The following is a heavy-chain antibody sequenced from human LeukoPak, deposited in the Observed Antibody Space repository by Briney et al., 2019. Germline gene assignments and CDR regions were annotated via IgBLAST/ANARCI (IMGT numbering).Heavy chain of an antibody. CDR3: ARGGRGSGTQWFDY. V-gene: IGHV4-61*02. Sequence: PSETLSLTCTVSGGSISSGSYYWSWIRQPAGKGLEWIGRIYTSGSTNYNPSLKSRVTISVDTSKNQFSLKLSSVTAADTAVYYCARGGRGSGTQWFDYWGQGTLVTVSS. D-gene: IGHD3-10*01. CDR1: GGSISSGSYY. J-gene: IGHJ4*02. CDR2: IYTSGST.